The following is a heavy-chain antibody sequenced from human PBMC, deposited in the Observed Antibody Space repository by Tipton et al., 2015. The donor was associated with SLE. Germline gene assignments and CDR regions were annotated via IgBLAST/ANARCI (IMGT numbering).Heavy chain of an antibody. D-gene: IGHD3-3*01. V-gene: IGHV4-34*01. Sequence: TLSLTCAVSGYSISSGYYWSWIRQPPGKGLEWIGEINHSGSTNYNPSLKSRVTISVDTSKNQFSLKLSSVTAADTAVYYCARGGRFLEWLTYWGQGTLVTVSS. CDR3: ARGGRFLEWLTY. CDR1: GYSISSGYY. J-gene: IGHJ4*02. CDR2: INHSGST.